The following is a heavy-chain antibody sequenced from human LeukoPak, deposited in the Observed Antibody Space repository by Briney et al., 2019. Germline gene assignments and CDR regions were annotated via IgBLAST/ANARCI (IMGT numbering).Heavy chain of an antibody. CDR3: ARGGMTTEGTFDY. D-gene: IGHD4-17*01. CDR1: GGSISSGDYY. CDR2: IYYSGST. J-gene: IGHJ4*02. Sequence: PSQTLSLTCTVSGGSISSGDYYWSWIRQPPGTGLEWIGYIYYSGSTYYNPSLKSRVTISVDTSKNQFSLKLSSVTAADTAVYYCARGGMTTEGTFDYWGQGTLVTVSS. V-gene: IGHV4-30-4*08.